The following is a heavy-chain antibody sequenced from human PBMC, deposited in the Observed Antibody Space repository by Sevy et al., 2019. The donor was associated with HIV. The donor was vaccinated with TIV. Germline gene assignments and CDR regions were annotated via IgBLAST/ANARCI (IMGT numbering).Heavy chain of an antibody. CDR1: GGIFRSYG. Sequence: AAVKVSCKASGGIFRSYGISWVRQAPRQGLERMGGIIPILRSVNYAQKFQGRVTITADESTQTAYMELSSLRSEDTAVYYCARGGGNGWYYFDYWGQETLVTVSS. CDR2: IIPILRSV. V-gene: IGHV1-69*13. J-gene: IGHJ4*02. D-gene: IGHD6-19*01. CDR3: ARGGGNGWYYFDY.